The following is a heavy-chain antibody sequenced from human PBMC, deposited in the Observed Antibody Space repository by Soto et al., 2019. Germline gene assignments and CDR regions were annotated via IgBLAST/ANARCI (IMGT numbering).Heavy chain of an antibody. D-gene: IGHD6-19*01. CDR3: ARAVDGHFDY. V-gene: IGHV3-48*02. Sequence: EVQLVESGGDLVQRGGSLRLSCVASGFTFSVYSMNWVRQAPGKGLEWFSYITSDTKTIKYADSVKGRFTISRDNAKNSVYLQMNSLRDEGTAVYYCARAVDGHFDYWGQGTVVTVSS. J-gene: IGHJ4*02. CDR2: ITSDTKTI. CDR1: GFTFSVYS.